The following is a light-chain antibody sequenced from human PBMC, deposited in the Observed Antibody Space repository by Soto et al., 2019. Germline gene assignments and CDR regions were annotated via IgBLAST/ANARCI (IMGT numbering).Light chain of an antibody. CDR1: SSDVGGYNY. CDR2: EVN. J-gene: IGLJ1*01. CDR3: SSYAGRSNV. Sequence: QSALTQPPSASGSPGQSVAISCTGTSSDVGGYNYVSWYQQHPGKAPKLMIYEVNKRPSGVPDRFSGSKSGNTASLTVSGLQAEDEAYYYCSSYAGRSNVFGTGTKLTVL. V-gene: IGLV2-8*01.